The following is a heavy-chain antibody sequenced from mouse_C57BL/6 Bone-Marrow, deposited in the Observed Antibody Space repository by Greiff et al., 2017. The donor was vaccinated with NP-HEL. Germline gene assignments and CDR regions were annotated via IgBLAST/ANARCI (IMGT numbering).Heavy chain of an antibody. CDR1: GYSITSDY. CDR2: ISYSGST. CDR3: AKGTTVDYGMDY. Sequence: EVQLQQSGPGLAKPSQTLSLTCSVTGYSITSDYWNWIRKFPGNKLEYIGDISYSGSTYYNPSPKSRISITRDTTKNQDYLQLNSVTTEDTATYYCAKGTTVDYGMDYWGQGTSVTVSA. V-gene: IGHV3-8*01. J-gene: IGHJ4*01. D-gene: IGHD1-1*01.